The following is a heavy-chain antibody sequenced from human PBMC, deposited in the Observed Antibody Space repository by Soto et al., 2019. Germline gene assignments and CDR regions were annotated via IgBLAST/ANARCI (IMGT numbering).Heavy chain of an antibody. CDR3: ARGAVVVVAATPGSVCYLDY. J-gene: IGHJ4*02. Sequence: EVQLVESGGGLVKPGGSLRLSCAASGFTFSSYSMNCVRQAPGKGLEWVSSISSGSSYIYYADSVKGRFTISRDNAKNSLYLQMNSLRAEDTAVYYCARGAVVVVAATPGSVCYLDYWGQGTLVTVSS. D-gene: IGHD2-15*01. CDR1: GFTFSSYS. V-gene: IGHV3-21*01. CDR2: ISSGSSYI.